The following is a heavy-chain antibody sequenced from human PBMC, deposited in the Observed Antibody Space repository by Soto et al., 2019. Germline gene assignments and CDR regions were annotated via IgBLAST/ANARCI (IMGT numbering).Heavy chain of an antibody. CDR1: GASISSGDYY. V-gene: IGHV4-31*03. D-gene: IGHD2-2*01. J-gene: IGHJ4*02. Sequence: QVQLQESGPGLVKPSQILSLTCTVSGASISSGDYYWSWIRQHPVKGLEWIWNIFYTGSTFYNPSLKNRVTISVDTSKNQFSLKVNSVTAADTAVYYCASAEGPAGRLFGYWGQGSLVTVSS. CDR2: IFYTGST. CDR3: ASAEGPAGRLFGY.